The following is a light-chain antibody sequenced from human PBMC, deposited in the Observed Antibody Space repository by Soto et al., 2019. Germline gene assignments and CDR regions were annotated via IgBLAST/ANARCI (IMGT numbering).Light chain of an antibody. V-gene: IGLV1-40*01. J-gene: IGLJ2*01. Sequence: QSALTQPPSVSGAPGQRVTISCTGNNFNIGADFDVHWYQQRPGTAPRLLIYGSNNRPSGVPDRFSGSKSGTSASLAITGLQPDDEADYYCQSYDTSLSGLLFGGGTKVTVL. CDR2: GSN. CDR3: QSYDTSLSGLL. CDR1: NFNIGADFD.